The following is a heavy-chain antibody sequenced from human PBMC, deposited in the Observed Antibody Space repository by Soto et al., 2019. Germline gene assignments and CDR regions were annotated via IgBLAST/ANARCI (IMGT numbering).Heavy chain of an antibody. CDR2: INSDGSST. J-gene: IGHJ4*02. CDR1: GFTFSSYL. V-gene: IGHV3-74*01. D-gene: IGHD3-22*01. Sequence: GGSLRLSCAASGFTFSSYLIHWVRQAPGKGLVWVSRINSDGSSTSYADSVKGRFTISRDNAKNTLYLQMNSLRAEDTAVYYCARDPTYFYDSSGYYDYWGQGTLVTVSS. CDR3: ARDPTYFYDSSGYYDY.